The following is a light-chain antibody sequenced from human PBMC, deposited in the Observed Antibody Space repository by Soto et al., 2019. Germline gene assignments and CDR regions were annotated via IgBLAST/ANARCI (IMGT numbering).Light chain of an antibody. CDR3: QQSSIWRPV. J-gene: IGKJ3*01. Sequence: EIVLTQSPATLSLSPGERATLSCRASQSISSYLAWYQQKPGQAPRLLFYDASSSATGIPARFSGSSSGTYVTHTISRLSHEDFAGYYWQQSSIWRPVFGVGTKVEIK. CDR1: QSISSY. CDR2: DAS. V-gene: IGKV3-11*01.